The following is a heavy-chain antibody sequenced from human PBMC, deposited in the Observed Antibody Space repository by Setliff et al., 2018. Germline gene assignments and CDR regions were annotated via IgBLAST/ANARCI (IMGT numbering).Heavy chain of an antibody. CDR2: IKQDGSEK. D-gene: IGHD6-19*01. J-gene: IGHJ4*02. CDR1: GFTFSSYW. V-gene: IGHV3-7*01. CDR3: ARSLPFASVAGTGCDY. Sequence: GGSLRLSCAASGFTFSSYWMSWVRQAPGKGLEWVANIKQDGSEKYYVDSVKGRFTISRDNAKNSLYLQMNSLRAEDTAVYYCARSLPFASVAGTGCDYWGQGTLVTVSS.